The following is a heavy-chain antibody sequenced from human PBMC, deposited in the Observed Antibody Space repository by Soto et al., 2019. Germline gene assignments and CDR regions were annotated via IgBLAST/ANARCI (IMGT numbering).Heavy chain of an antibody. CDR1: GFTFSSDW. D-gene: IGHD2-21*01. J-gene: IGHJ6*02. CDR3: AKVGHIPYYSYGMDV. CDR2: IISGGTRV. Sequence: QPGGSLRLSCAASGFTFSSDWMNWVRQSPGKGLEWVSRIISGGTRVSYADSVKGRFIITRDNAKNTLYLQMNSLRAEDTAVYYCAKVGHIPYYSYGMDVWGQGTTVTVSS. V-gene: IGHV3-74*01.